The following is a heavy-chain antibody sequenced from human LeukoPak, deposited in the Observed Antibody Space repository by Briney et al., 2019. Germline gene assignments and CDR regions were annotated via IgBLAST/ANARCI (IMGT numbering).Heavy chain of an antibody. J-gene: IGHJ6*02. CDR1: GFAFNTYA. Sequence: GGSLRLSCAASGFAFNTYAMHWVRQAPGQGLEWVALIWHGGSHKFYSNSVRGQFTISRDNSKNTVSLQMNNLRPEDTAVYYCARGYSSSSRGYYYYGMDVWGQGTTVTVSS. D-gene: IGHD1-14*01. CDR3: ARGYSSSSRGYYYYGMDV. CDR2: IWHGGSHK. V-gene: IGHV3-33*01.